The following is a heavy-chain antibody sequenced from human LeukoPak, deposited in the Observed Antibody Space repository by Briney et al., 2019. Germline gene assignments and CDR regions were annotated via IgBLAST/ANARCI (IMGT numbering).Heavy chain of an antibody. CDR1: GGTFSSYA. D-gene: IGHD3-10*01. J-gene: IGHJ4*02. CDR3: ARDHGSYGSGSYYNRAVHFDY. V-gene: IGHV1-69*13. CDR2: IIPIFGTA. Sequence: SVKVSCKASGGTFSSYAISWVRQAPGQGLEWMRGIIPIFGTANYAQKFQGRVTITADESTSTAYMELSSLRSEDTAVYYCARDHGSYGSGSYYNRAVHFDYWGQGTLVTVSS.